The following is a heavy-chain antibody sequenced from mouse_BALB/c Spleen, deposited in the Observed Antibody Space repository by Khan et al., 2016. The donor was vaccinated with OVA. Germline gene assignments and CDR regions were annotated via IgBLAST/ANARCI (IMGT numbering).Heavy chain of an antibody. D-gene: IGHD2-1*01. J-gene: IGHJ3*01. V-gene: IGHV1S81*02. CDR1: GYTFTNFY. CDR2: INPTNGGT. CDR3: TRSPLYYGNSNQAWFAY. Sequence: QVQLQQPGAELVKPGASVKLSCKASGYTFTNFYMYWVRQRPGQGLEWIGQINPTNGGTNFTEKFKTKATLTVDKSSSTAYMKLSSLTSEDSADYYWTRSPLYYGNSNQAWFAYWCQGTLVTVSA.